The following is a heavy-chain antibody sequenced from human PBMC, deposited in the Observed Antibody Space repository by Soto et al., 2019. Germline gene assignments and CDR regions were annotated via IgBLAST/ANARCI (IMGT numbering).Heavy chain of an antibody. D-gene: IGHD3-16*01. CDR3: ARVPSPFDYYYAMDV. Sequence: PSEALSLTCTVPVDSISSGNKYWSWILQPPGKGLEWIGYVFSSGTTYYNPSLKGRVSISLDASENQFSLKFASVTDADSAVYYCARVPSPFDYYYAMDVWGQGTTVTVSS. CDR2: VFSSGTT. J-gene: IGHJ6*02. V-gene: IGHV4-30-4*01. CDR1: VDSISSGNKY.